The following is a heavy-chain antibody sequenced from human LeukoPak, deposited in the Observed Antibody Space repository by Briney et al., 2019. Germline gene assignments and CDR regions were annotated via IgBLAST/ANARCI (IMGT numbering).Heavy chain of an antibody. D-gene: IGHD6-13*01. J-gene: IGHJ4*02. CDR3: ARQQQLVRGYYFDY. Sequence: SETLSLTCTVSGGSISSYYWSWIRQPPGKGLEWIGYIYYSGSTNYNPSLKSRVTISVDTSKNQFSLKLSSVTAADTAVYYCARQQQLVRGYYFDYWGQGTLVTVSS. CDR2: IYYSGST. CDR1: GGSISSYY. V-gene: IGHV4-59*08.